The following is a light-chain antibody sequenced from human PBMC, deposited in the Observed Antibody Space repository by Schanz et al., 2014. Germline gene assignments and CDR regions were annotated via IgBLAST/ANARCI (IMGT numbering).Light chain of an antibody. CDR3: QQFGGSPLVT. J-gene: IGKJ4*01. V-gene: IGKV3-20*01. Sequence: EIVLTQSPATLSLSPGERATLSCRASQSVSSYLAWYQQKPGQAPRLLIYGASSRATGIPDRFSGSGSGTDFTLTISRLEPEDFAVYYCQQFGGSPLVTFGGGTKVEIK. CDR2: GAS. CDR1: QSVSSY.